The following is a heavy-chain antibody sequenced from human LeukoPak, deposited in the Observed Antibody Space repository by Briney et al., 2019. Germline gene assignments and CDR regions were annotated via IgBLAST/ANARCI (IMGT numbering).Heavy chain of an antibody. CDR3: AKDLSCGWYSSDY. Sequence: GGSLRLSCAASGFTFSSYAMSWVRQSPGKGLEWVSAISGSGGSTYYADSVKGRFTISRDNSKNTLYLQMNSLRAEDTAVYYCAKDLSCGWYSSDYWGQGTLVTVSS. J-gene: IGHJ4*02. D-gene: IGHD6-19*01. V-gene: IGHV3-23*01. CDR1: GFTFSSYA. CDR2: ISGSGGST.